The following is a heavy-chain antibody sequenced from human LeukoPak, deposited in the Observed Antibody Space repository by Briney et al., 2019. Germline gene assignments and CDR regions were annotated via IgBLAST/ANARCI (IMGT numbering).Heavy chain of an antibody. CDR2: ISHTGNT. Sequence: PSETLSLTCTVSGDSITSYYWSWIRQPPGEGPEWIGYISHTGNTNYKPSLKSRVSMSLDTSKSQISLRLNSVTAAGTAVYYCARQTGVKAYNFDYWGQGTLVTVSS. CDR3: ARQTGVKAYNFDY. CDR1: GDSITSYY. V-gene: IGHV4-59*08. J-gene: IGHJ4*02. D-gene: IGHD2-21*01.